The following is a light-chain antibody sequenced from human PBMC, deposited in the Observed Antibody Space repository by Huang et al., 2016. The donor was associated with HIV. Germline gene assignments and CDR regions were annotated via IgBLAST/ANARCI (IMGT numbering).Light chain of an antibody. Sequence: EIVLTQSPGTLSLSPGERATLSCRASPSISSSDLAWYQQKPGQAPRLLLFGASSRATGIPDRFSGSGSGTDFTLIISRREPEDFAVVYCQQYGSSPPTFGQGTKVEIK. CDR3: QQYGSSPPT. CDR2: GAS. V-gene: IGKV3-20*01. CDR1: PSISSSD. J-gene: IGKJ1*01.